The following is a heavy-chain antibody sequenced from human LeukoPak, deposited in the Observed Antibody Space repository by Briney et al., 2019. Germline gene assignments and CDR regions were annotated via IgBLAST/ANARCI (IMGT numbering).Heavy chain of an antibody. Sequence: PSETLSLTCAAYGGSFSGYYWSWIRQPPGKGLEWIGEINHSGSTNYNPSLKSRVTISVDTSKNQFSLKLSSVTAADTAVYYCARGNPVTIFGVVIIPSWFDPWGQGTLVTVSS. CDR2: INHSGST. D-gene: IGHD3-3*01. V-gene: IGHV4-34*01. CDR1: GGSFSGYY. CDR3: ARGNPVTIFGVVIIPSWFDP. J-gene: IGHJ5*02.